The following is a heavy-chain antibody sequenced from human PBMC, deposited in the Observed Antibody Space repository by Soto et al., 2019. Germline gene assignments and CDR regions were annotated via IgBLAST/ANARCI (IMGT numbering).Heavy chain of an antibody. D-gene: IGHD6-19*01. V-gene: IGHV4-4*07. J-gene: IGHJ4*02. CDR2: VYTTGST. Sequence: SETLSLTCTVTGGSINTYYWSWIRQSAGKGLEWIGRVYTTGSTNYNPSLKSRVTISVDTSRNQFSLSLRSVTAADTAVYYCARSSGWSLDYFDYWGQGTLVTVSS. CDR1: GGSINTYY. CDR3: ARSSGWSLDYFDY.